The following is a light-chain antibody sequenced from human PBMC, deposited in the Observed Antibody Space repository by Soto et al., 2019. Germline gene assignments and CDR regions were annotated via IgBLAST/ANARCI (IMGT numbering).Light chain of an antibody. CDR1: QNVNSN. CDR2: GAS. V-gene: IGKV3-15*01. J-gene: IGKJ1*01. CDR3: HHFGSLPET. Sequence: EIVMTQSPATLSVSPGERATLSCRASQNVNSNLAWYQQKPGQAPRLLIYGASTRDTGVPARFSGSGSGTEFTLTISSLQSEDFAVYYCHHFGSLPETFGQGTNVE.